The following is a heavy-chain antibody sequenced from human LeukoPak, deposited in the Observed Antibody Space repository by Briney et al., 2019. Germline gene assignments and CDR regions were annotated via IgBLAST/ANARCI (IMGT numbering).Heavy chain of an antibody. D-gene: IGHD1-1*01. CDR2: ISSSSSYI. V-gene: IGHV3-21*01. Sequence: PSETLSLTCTVSGYSISSGYYWGWIRPPPGKGLEWVSSISSSSSYIYYADSVKGRFTISRDNAKNSLYLQMNSLRAEDTAVYYCARVFGLERRPYAFDIWGQGTMVTVSS. CDR1: GYSISSGYY. J-gene: IGHJ3*02. CDR3: ARVFGLERRPYAFDI.